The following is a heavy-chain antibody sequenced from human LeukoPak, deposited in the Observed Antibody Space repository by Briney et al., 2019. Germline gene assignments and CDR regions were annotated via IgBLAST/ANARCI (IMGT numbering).Heavy chain of an antibody. D-gene: IGHD5-18*01. Sequence: GGSLRLSCAASGFTFSSYGMHWVRPAPGKGLEWVAVIWYDGSNKYYADSVKGRFTISRDNSKNTLYLQMNSLRAEDTAVYYCARAGGYSYGGNFDYWGQGTLVTVSS. V-gene: IGHV3-33*01. CDR1: GFTFSSYG. CDR3: ARAGGYSYGGNFDY. CDR2: IWYDGSNK. J-gene: IGHJ4*02.